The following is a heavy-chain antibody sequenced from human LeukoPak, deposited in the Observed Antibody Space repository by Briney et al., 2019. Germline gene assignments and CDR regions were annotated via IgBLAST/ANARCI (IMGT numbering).Heavy chain of an antibody. Sequence: GESLKISCKGSGYSINNYWIAWVRQMPGKGLEWMGIIYPADSDIRYSPSFQGQVTISADKSISTAYLQWNSLKASDTAMYYRARQEYCSGGSCYTWFDPWGQGTLVTVSS. CDR3: ARQEYCSGGSCYTWFDP. CDR2: IYPADSDI. V-gene: IGHV5-51*01. CDR1: GYSINNYW. J-gene: IGHJ5*02. D-gene: IGHD2-15*01.